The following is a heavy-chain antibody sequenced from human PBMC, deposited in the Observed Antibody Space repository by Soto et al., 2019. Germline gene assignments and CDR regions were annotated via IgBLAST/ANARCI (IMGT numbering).Heavy chain of an antibody. CDR3: AKEQSSGFYRVVDY. D-gene: IGHD6-19*01. J-gene: IGHJ4*02. Sequence: QVQVVESGGGVVQPGRSLRLSCAASGFTLSCCGMHWVRQAPGKGLEWVGVITYDGSEIHYGDSVKGRFTFSRDSSENTVYLQMNSLRVEDSAVYYCAKEQSSGFYRVVDYWGQGTLVTVSP. CDR2: ITYDGSEI. CDR1: GFTLSCCG. V-gene: IGHV3-30*18.